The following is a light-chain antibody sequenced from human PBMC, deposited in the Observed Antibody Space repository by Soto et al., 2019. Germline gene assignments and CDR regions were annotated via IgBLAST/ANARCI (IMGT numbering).Light chain of an antibody. J-gene: IGKJ1*01. CDR1: QSVSIW. CDR3: QQYNSYWT. Sequence: DIQMTQSPSTLSASVGDRVTITCRASQSVSIWLAWYQQKPGKAPKLLIYKASSLKSGVPSRFSGSGSGTEFHLTISSLQPDDFATYYCQQYNSYWTFGQGTKVEMK. V-gene: IGKV1-5*03. CDR2: KAS.